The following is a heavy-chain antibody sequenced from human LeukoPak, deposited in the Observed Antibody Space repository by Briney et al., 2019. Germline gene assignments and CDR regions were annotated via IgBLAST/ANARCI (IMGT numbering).Heavy chain of an antibody. CDR1: GGTFSSYA. CDR3: ARDHCSGGSCYSLVYYFDY. J-gene: IGHJ4*02. CDR2: IIPIFGTA. Sequence: SVKVSCKAPGGTFSSYAISWVRQAPGQGLEWMGRIIPIFGTANYAQKFQGRVTITTDESTSTAYMELSSLRSEDTAVYYCARDHCSGGSCYSLVYYFDYWGQGTLVTVSS. V-gene: IGHV1-69*05. D-gene: IGHD2-15*01.